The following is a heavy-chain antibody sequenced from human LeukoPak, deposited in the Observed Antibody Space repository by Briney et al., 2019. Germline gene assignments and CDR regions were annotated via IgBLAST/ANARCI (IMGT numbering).Heavy chain of an antibody. J-gene: IGHJ6*04. CDR2: IYYSGST. Sequence: SETLSLTCSVSGGYISSHYWSWIRQPPGKGLEWIGYIYYSGSTNYNPSLMSRVTISVDTSKNQFSLRLSSVTAADTAVYYCARGGAAVRLQYNYYYRVDVWGKGTTVTVSP. CDR1: GGYISSHY. V-gene: IGHV4-59*11. D-gene: IGHD6-13*01. CDR3: ARGGAAVRLQYNYYYRVDV.